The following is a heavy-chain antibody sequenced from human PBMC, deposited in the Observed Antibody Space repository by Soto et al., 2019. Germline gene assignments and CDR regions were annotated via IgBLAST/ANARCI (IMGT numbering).Heavy chain of an antibody. J-gene: IGHJ4*02. CDR3: VRDRHGDY. V-gene: IGHV3-74*01. CDR2: VSTDVSST. Sequence: EVQLVESGGGLVQPGWSLTISCAASGFSMNRYWMHWVCQAPGTGRVWVSRSDGDVSTDVSSTNYADSVKGRFTLSRDNAKNTLYLQMTSLRAEDTAVYYCVRDRHGDYWGQGPMATVSS. CDR1: GFSMNRYW.